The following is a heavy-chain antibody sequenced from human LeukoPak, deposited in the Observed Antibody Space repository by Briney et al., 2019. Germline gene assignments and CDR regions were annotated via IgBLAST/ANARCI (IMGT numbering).Heavy chain of an antibody. CDR1: GFTFSSYA. V-gene: IGHV3-30-3*01. D-gene: IGHD3-22*01. Sequence: GGSLRLSCAASGFTFSSYAMHWVRQAPGKGLEWVAVISYDGSNKYYADSVKGRFTISRDNSKNTLYLQMNSLRAEDTAVYYCARALYDSSGFNWFDLWGQGTLVTASS. CDR3: ARALYDSSGFNWFDL. CDR2: ISYDGSNK. J-gene: IGHJ5*02.